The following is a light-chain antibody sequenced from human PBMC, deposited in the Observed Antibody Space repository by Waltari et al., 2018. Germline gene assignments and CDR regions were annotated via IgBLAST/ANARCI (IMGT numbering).Light chain of an antibody. CDR3: QQYDRYPRT. CDR2: AAS. CDR1: QGIGTY. Sequence: DIQLTQSPSSLSASVGDTVTITCRASQGIGTYLAWFQQKPGKAPESLIYAASSLQSGVPSRFSGSGSATIFTLTIISLQPEDFATYFCQQYDRYPRTFGGGTRVEV. V-gene: IGKV1-16*01. J-gene: IGKJ4*01.